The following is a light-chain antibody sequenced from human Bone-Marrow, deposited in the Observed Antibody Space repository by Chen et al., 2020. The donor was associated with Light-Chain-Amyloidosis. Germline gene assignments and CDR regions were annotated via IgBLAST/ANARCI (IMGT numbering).Light chain of an antibody. Sequence: SYVLTQPSSVSGAPGPTATNACGGNNIGSTSVHWYQQTPGQAPLLVVYDDSDRPSGIPERLSGSNSGNTATLTISRVEAGDEADYYCQVWDRSSDRPVFGGGTKLTVL. CDR2: DDS. CDR1: NIGSTS. CDR3: QVWDRSSDRPV. V-gene: IGLV3-21*02. J-gene: IGLJ3*02.